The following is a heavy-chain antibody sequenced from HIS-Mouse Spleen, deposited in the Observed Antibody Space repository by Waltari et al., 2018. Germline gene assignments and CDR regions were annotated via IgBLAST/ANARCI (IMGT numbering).Heavy chain of an antibody. Sequence: QLQLQESGPGLVKPSETLSLTCTVSGGSIRSRSYYWGWIRQPPGKGREWIGSSYYSGSTYYNPSLKSRVTISVDTSKNQFSLKLSSVTAADTAVYYCAREIPYSSSWYDWYFDLWGRGTLVTVSS. V-gene: IGHV4-39*07. CDR3: AREIPYSSSWYDWYFDL. CDR2: SYYSGST. CDR1: GGSIRSRSYY. J-gene: IGHJ2*01. D-gene: IGHD6-13*01.